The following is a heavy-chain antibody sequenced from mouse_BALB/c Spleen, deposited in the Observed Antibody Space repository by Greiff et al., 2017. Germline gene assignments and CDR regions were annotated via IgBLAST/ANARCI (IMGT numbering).Heavy chain of an antibody. J-gene: IGHJ3*01. CDR2: IYPYNGGT. CDR3: ARRKNGNYEFAY. D-gene: IGHD2-1*01. V-gene: IGHV1S29*02. Sequence: VQLKQSGPELVKPGASVKISCKASGYTFTDYNMHWVKQSHGKSLEWIGYIYPYNGGTGYNQKFKSKATLTVDNSSSTAYMELRSLTSEDSAVYYCARRKNGNYEFAYWGQGTLVTVSA. CDR1: GYTFTDYN.